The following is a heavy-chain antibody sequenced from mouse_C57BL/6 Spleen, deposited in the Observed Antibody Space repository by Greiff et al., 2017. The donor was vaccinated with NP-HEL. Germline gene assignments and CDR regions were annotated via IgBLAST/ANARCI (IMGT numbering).Heavy chain of an antibody. CDR1: GYSFTGYF. CDR2: INPYNGDT. V-gene: IGHV1-20*01. CDR3: ARCDYGSSYGYFDV. J-gene: IGHJ1*03. Sequence: EVQLEESGPELVKPGDSVKISCKASGYSFTGYFMNWVMQSHGKSLEWIGRINPYNGDTFYNQKFKGKATLTVDKSSSTAHMERRSLTSEDSAVYYCARCDYGSSYGYFDVWGTGTTVTVSS. D-gene: IGHD1-1*01.